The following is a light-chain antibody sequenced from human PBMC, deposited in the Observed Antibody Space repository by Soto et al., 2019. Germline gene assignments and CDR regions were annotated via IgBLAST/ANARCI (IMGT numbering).Light chain of an antibody. J-gene: IGKJ1*01. CDR2: GAS. CDR3: HQYGSSPPP. Sequence: EIVLTQSPGTLSLSPGERATLSCRASQSISSDFLAWYQQKPGQAPRLLIYGASSRATGIPDRFSGSGSGTDFPLTISRLEPEDFAVFYWHQYGSSPPPFGQGTKVDIK. V-gene: IGKV3-20*01. CDR1: QSISSDF.